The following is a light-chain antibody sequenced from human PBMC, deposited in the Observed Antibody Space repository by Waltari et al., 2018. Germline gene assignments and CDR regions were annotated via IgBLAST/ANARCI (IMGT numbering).Light chain of an antibody. V-gene: IGKV3-11*01. CDR3: QQRSSWPWT. J-gene: IGKJ1*01. CDR2: DAS. Sequence: EIVLTQSPATLSLSPGERATLSCRASQSVSSDLACYQQKPGQGPMLLIYDASNRATGIPARFSGSGSETDVTLTISSLEPEDFAVYYCQQRSSWPWTFGQGTKVDVK. CDR1: QSVSSD.